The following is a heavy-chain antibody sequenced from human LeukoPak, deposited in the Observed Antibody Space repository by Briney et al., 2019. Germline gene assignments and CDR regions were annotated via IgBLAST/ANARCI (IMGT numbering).Heavy chain of an antibody. J-gene: IGHJ4*02. D-gene: IGHD2-2*01. V-gene: IGHV1-2*02. Sequence: ASVKVSCKTSKNMFTGYFMHWVRQAPGQGLEWIGWINPNSGGTLFARRFQGRVTMTRDTSITTAYMELSRLRSDDTAVYYCAREEGYCSSTTCSATFDYWGQGTLVTVSS. CDR2: INPNSGGT. CDR1: KNMFTGYF. CDR3: AREEGYCSSTTCSATFDY.